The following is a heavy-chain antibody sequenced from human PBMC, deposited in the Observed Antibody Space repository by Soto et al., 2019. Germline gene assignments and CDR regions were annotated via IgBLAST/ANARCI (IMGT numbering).Heavy chain of an antibody. Sequence: QVQLQQWGAGLLKPSETLSLTCAVYGGSFSGYYWSWIRQPPGKGLEWIGEINHSGSTNYNPSLKSRVTISVDTSKNQFSLKLSSVTAADTAVYYCAREGPYIMITFGGVKNNWFDPWGQGTLVTVSS. D-gene: IGHD3-16*01. CDR3: AREGPYIMITFGGVKNNWFDP. CDR1: GGSFSGYY. V-gene: IGHV4-34*01. J-gene: IGHJ5*02. CDR2: INHSGST.